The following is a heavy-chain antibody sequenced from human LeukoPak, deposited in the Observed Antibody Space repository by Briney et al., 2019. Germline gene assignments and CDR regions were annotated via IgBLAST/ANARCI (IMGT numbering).Heavy chain of an antibody. CDR2: IYYSGST. J-gene: IGHJ4*02. V-gene: IGHV4-39*01. D-gene: IGHD6-6*01. CDR1: GGSISSSSYY. CDR3: ARQGSSSDH. Sequence: PSETLSLTCTVSGGSISSSSYYWGWIRQPPGKGLEWIGSIYYSGSTYYNPSLKSRVTISVDTSKNQFSLKLSSVTAADTAVYYCARQGSSSDHWGQGTLVTVSS.